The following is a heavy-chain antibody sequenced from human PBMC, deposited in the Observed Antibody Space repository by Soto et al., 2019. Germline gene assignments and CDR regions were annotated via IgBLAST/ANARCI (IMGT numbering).Heavy chain of an antibody. J-gene: IGHJ6*02. CDR2: IRSKANSFAT. CDR3: VRENYFSYHGMDV. Sequence: PGGSLRLSCAGSGFAFSGSTIHWVRQASGKGLEWVGRIRSKANSFATAYAASVKGRFIISRDDSKTTAYLQMNSLKIEDTPVYYCVRENYFSYHGMDVWGQGTTVTVSS. V-gene: IGHV3-73*01. CDR1: GFAFSGST.